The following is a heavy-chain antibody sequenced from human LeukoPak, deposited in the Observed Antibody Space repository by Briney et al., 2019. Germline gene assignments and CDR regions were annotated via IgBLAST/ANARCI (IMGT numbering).Heavy chain of an antibody. CDR3: ARGHLPTPRSAMDV. V-gene: IGHV3-74*01. CDR2: VNSDESIT. D-gene: IGHD3-3*02. CDR1: GFTFSSYW. J-gene: IGHJ6*02. Sequence: HPGGSLRLSCAASGFTFSSYWVHWVRQAPGKGLVWVLRVNSDESITTYADSVNGRFTISRDNAKNTLYLQMKSLGAEDTAVYYCARGHLPTPRSAMDVWGQGTTVTVSS.